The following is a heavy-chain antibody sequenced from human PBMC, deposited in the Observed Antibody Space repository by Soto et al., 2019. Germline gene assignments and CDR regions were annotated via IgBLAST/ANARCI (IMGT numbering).Heavy chain of an antibody. CDR3: ATLSLRWAVDTWDYPENYLDY. CDR2: ISAYNGNT. CDR1: GYRFSAHG. J-gene: IGHJ4*02. D-gene: IGHD1-7*01. V-gene: IGHV1-18*01. Sequence: ASVKVSCKASGYRFSAHGVGWVRQAPGQGLEWIGWISAYNGNTKYSQKLQDRVTLTTHTSTTTAYMELRSLRSDDTAVYYCATLSLRWAVDTWDYPENYLDYWGQGTLVTVSS.